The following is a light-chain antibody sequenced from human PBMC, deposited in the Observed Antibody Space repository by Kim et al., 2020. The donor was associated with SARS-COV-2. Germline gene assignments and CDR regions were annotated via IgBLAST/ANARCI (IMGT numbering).Light chain of an antibody. CDR2: AVS. CDR3: CSYAGSNPSKV. Sequence: QSALTQPRSVSGSPGQSVTISCTGTSSDVGGYDYVSWYQQHPGKAPKLMIYAVSKRPSGVPDRFSGSKSGNTASLTISGLQAEDEADYYCCSYAGSNPSKVFGTGTKVTVL. J-gene: IGLJ1*01. CDR1: SSDVGGYDY. V-gene: IGLV2-11*01.